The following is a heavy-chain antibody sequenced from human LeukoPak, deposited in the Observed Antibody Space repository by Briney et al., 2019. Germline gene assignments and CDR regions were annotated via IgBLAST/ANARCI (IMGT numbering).Heavy chain of an antibody. D-gene: IGHD4-23*01. CDR3: ARVGPTTVVTPGSFDY. CDR2: ISSSGSTI. CDR1: GFTFSDYY. V-gene: IGHV3-11*01. J-gene: IGHJ4*02. Sequence: GGSLRLSCAASGFTFSDYYVSWIRQAPGKGLEWVSYISSSGSTIYYADSVKGRFTISRDNAKNSLYLQMNSLRAEDTAVYYCARVGPTTVVTPGSFDYWGQGTLVTVSS.